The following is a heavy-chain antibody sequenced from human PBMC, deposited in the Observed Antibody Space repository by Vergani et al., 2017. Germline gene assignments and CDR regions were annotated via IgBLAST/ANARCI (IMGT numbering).Heavy chain of an antibody. CDR2: LTGGGGST. Sequence: EVQLLESGGSLKQPGGSVRLSCAASGFTFSTYAMHWVRQAPGKGLEWVSALTGGGGSTYYADSFKGRFIISRANSRDTLYLQMNSLRPEDTATYVCVKDARSYESLFDSWGQGPLVTVSS. V-gene: IGHV3-23*01. CDR1: GFTFSTYA. J-gene: IGHJ4*02. D-gene: IGHD1-26*01. CDR3: VKDARSYESLFDS.